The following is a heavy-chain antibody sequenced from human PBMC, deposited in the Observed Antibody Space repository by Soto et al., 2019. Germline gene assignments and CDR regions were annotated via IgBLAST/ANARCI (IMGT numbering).Heavy chain of an antibody. Sequence: ASVKVSCKASGYTFTSYGISWVRQAPGQGLEWMGWISAYNGNTNYAQKLQGRVTMTTDTSTSTAYMELRSLRSDDTAVYYCAGEWGFGELFPPRHLDAFDIWGQGTMVTVSS. J-gene: IGHJ3*02. CDR1: GYTFTSYG. V-gene: IGHV1-18*01. D-gene: IGHD3-10*01. CDR3: AGEWGFGELFPPRHLDAFDI. CDR2: ISAYNGNT.